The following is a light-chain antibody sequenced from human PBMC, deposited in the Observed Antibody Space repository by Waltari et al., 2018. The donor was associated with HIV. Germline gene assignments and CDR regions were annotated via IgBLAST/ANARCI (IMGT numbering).Light chain of an antibody. V-gene: IGLV2-14*01. Sequence: QSALAQPASVSGSPGQSITFSCTGTRSDIGAYNYVSWYQKHPDKAPKVIIYRVKSRPSGVSDRFSGSKSGNTASLTISGLQAEDEADYYCSSYTTSNTYVFGTGTKVTVL. CDR2: RVK. CDR3: SSYTTSNTYV. CDR1: RSDIGAYNY. J-gene: IGLJ1*01.